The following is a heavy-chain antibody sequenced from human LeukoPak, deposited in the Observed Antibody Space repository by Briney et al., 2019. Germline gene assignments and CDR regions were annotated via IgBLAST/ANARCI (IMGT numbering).Heavy chain of an antibody. CDR1: GFTFDDYA. J-gene: IGHJ3*02. V-gene: IGHV3-9*01. CDR2: ISWNSGSI. Sequence: PGGSLRLSCAASGFTFDDYAIHWVRQAPGKGLEWVSGISWNSGSIGYADSVKGRFTISRDNAKNSLYLQMNSLRAEDTALYYCAKDYSRRGPRTFDIWGQGTMVTVSS. D-gene: IGHD2-21*01. CDR3: AKDYSRRGPRTFDI.